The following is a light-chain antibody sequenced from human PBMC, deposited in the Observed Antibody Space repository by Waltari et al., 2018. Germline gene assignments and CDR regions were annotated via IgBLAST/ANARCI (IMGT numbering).Light chain of an antibody. CDR3: AAWDDSLNGVV. V-gene: IGLV1-44*01. J-gene: IGLJ2*01. CDR2: SNN. CDR1: SSNIGSNT. Sequence: QSVLTQPPSASGTPGQRVTISCSGSSSNIGSNTVNWYQQLPGTAPKLLIYSNNRRPSGVPDRFSGSKSGTSASLAISGLQSEDEADYCCAAWDDSLNGVVFGGGTKLTVL.